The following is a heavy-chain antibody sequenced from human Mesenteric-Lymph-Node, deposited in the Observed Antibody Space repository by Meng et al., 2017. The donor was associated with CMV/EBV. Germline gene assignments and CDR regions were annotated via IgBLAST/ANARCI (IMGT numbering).Heavy chain of an antibody. V-gene: IGHV1-2*02. J-gene: IGHJ6*02. Sequence: ASLQVSCKASGYIFTGYYMRWVRQPPGQGLEWMGWINPNSGGTNYAQKSQGRVTMTRDTSISTAYMEPSRLRSDDTAVYYCARERIAAAGTPQYYYYGMDVWGQGTTVTVSS. CDR2: INPNSGGT. D-gene: IGHD6-13*01. CDR1: GYIFTGYY. CDR3: ARERIAAAGTPQYYYYGMDV.